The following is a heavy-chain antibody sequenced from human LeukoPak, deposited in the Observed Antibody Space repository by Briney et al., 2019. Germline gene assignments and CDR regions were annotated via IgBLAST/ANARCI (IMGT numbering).Heavy chain of an antibody. D-gene: IGHD4-23*01. CDR3: ARPFIETPSLGALDY. CDR2: INPDSGGT. Sequence: ASVKVSCKASGYTFTDYYMHWVRQAPGQGLEWMGWINPDSGGTNYAQNFQDRVTMTRDTSISTAYMELSRLRSDDTAVYYCARPFIETPSLGALDYWGQGTLVTVSS. J-gene: IGHJ4*02. CDR1: GYTFTDYY. V-gene: IGHV1-2*02.